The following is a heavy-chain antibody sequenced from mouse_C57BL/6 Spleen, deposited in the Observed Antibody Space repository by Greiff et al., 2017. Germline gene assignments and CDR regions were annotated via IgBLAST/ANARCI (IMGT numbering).Heavy chain of an antibody. Sequence: VQLQQSGAGLVQPGASVKLSCTASGFDFPSYYMHWVRQTPEKGLEWVGTIDTEDGETNYAETMEGRSTITADTTTNTLYLQISSLTSEDTAVYYCARDDEFAASAYWGQGTPLTVSA. CDR2: IDTEDGET. J-gene: IGHJ2*01. V-gene: IGHV14-2*01. CDR1: GFDFPSYY. D-gene: IGHD6-1*01. CDR3: ARDDEFAASAY.